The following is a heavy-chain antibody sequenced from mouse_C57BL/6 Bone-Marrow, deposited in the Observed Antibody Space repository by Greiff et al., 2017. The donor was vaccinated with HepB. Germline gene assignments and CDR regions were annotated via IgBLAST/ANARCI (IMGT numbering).Heavy chain of an antibody. CDR3: ARERLLLYAMDY. Sequence: DVKLQESGPGLVKPSQSLSLTCSVTGYSITSGYYWNWIRQFPGKKLEWMGYISYDGSNNYNPSLKNRISITRDTSKNQFFLKLNSVTTEDTATYYCARERLLLYAMDYWGQGTSVTVSS. V-gene: IGHV3-6*01. D-gene: IGHD1-1*01. CDR1: GYSITSGYY. J-gene: IGHJ4*01. CDR2: ISYDGSN.